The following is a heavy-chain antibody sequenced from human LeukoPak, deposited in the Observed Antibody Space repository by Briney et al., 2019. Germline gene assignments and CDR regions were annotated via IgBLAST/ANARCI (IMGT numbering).Heavy chain of an antibody. CDR3: ARADEELLWFGELLWRWFDP. Sequence: ASVKVSCKASGYTFTGYYMHWVRQAPGQGLEWMGWINPNSGGTNYAQKFQGRVTMTRDTSFSTAYMELSRLRSDDTAVYYCARADEELLWFGELLWRWFDPWGQGTLVTVSS. CDR2: INPNSGGT. V-gene: IGHV1-2*02. J-gene: IGHJ5*02. CDR1: GYTFTGYY. D-gene: IGHD3-10*01.